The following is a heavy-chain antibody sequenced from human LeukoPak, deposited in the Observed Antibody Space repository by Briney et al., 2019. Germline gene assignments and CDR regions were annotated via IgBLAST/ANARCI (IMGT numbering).Heavy chain of an antibody. J-gene: IGHJ6*02. CDR1: GYTFTSYA. CDR2: INTSTGNP. Sequence: ASVKVSCKASGYTFTSYAMNWVRQAPGQGLEWMGWINTSTGNPTYAQGFTGRFVFSLDTSVSTAYLQISSPKAEDTAVYYCARVGVPDYYYYGMDVWGQGTTVTVSS. V-gene: IGHV7-4-1*02. CDR3: ARVGVPDYYYYGMDV. D-gene: IGHD3-16*01.